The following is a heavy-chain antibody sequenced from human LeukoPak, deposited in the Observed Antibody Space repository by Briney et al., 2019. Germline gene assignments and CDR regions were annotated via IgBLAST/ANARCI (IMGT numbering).Heavy chain of an antibody. CDR3: AKDLGIVVVTAAFDI. V-gene: IGHV3-9*01. J-gene: IGHJ3*02. D-gene: IGHD2-21*02. CDR1: GFTFDDYA. Sequence: GGSLRLSCAASGFTFDDYAMHWVRQAPGEGLEWVLGISWNSGSIGYADSVKGRFTISRDNAKNSLYLQMNSLRAEDTALYYCAKDLGIVVVTAAFDIWGQGTMVTVSS. CDR2: ISWNSGSI.